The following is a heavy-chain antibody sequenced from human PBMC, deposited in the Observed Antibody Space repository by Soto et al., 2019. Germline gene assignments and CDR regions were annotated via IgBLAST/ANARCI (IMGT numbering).Heavy chain of an antibody. Sequence: EVQLVESGGGLVKPGGSLRLSCAASGFTFSSYTMNWVRQAPGKGLEWVSSISSSSSYINYVDSVKGRFTISRDNAKNSLYLQMNSLRAEDTALYYCTSLSRFTLDFWGQGTLVTVSS. V-gene: IGHV3-21*01. D-gene: IGHD3-10*01. CDR3: TSLSRFTLDF. CDR1: GFTFSSYT. CDR2: ISSSSSYI. J-gene: IGHJ4*02.